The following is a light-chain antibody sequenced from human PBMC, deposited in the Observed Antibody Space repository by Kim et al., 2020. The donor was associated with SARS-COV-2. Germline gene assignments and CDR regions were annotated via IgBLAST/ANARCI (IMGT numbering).Light chain of an antibody. Sequence: IQLTQSPSSLSASVGDRVTITCRASLGISSYLAWYQQKPGKAPKLLIYAASTLQSGVPSSFSGSGSGTDFTLTISSLQPEDFATYYCQQFNSFPFTFGGGTKVDIK. J-gene: IGKJ4*01. CDR3: QQFNSFPFT. CDR1: LGISSY. V-gene: IGKV1-9*01. CDR2: AAS.